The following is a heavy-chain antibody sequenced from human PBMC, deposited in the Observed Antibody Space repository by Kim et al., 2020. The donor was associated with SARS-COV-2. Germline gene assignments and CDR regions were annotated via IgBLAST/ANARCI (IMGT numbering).Heavy chain of an antibody. CDR1: GFTFSSYS. CDR3: ARDRDDFWSGYPASFDY. V-gene: IGHV3-21*01. Sequence: GGSLRLSCAASGFTFSSYSMNWVRQAPGKGLEWVSSISSSSSYIYYADSVKGRFTIPRDNAKNSLYLQMNSLRAEDTAVYYCARDRDDFWSGYPASFDYWGQGTLVTVSS. J-gene: IGHJ4*02. CDR2: ISSSSSYI. D-gene: IGHD3-3*01.